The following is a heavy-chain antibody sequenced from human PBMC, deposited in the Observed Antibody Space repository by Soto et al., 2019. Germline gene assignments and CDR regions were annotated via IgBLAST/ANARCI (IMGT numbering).Heavy chain of an antibody. D-gene: IGHD4-17*01. CDR3: AKRGSRGDYVEYYYYMDV. V-gene: IGHV3-23*01. CDR1: GFTFSSYA. CDR2: ISGSGGST. J-gene: IGHJ6*03. Sequence: EVQLLESGGGLVQPRGSLRLSCAASGFTFSSYAMSWVRQAPGKGLEWVSAISGSGGSTYYADSVKGRFTISRDNSKNTLYLQMNSLRAEDTAVYYCAKRGSRGDYVEYYYYMDVWGKGTTVTVSS.